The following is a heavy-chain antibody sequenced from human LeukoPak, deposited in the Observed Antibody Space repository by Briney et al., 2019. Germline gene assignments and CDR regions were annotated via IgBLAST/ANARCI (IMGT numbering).Heavy chain of an antibody. V-gene: IGHV3-48*01. CDR1: GFTFSDYS. J-gene: IGHJ4*02. D-gene: IGHD2-21*02. CDR3: ARRAEFCGGNCYSSDY. Sequence: TGGSLRLSCAASGFTFSDYSMQWVRRAPGLGLEWISYIGGSGGDTFYVDSVKGRFTVSRDNAKNSVFLLMNSLRAEDTAVYYCARRAEFCGGNCYSSDYWGQGTLVTVSS. CDR2: IGGSGGDT.